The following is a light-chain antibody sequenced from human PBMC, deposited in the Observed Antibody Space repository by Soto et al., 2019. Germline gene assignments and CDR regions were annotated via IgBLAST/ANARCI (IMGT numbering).Light chain of an antibody. V-gene: IGLV1-44*01. Sequence: QSVLTQPPSASATPGQRVTISCSGSSSNIARRSVYWYQQLPVTAPKLLMYSSDLRPSGVPDRFAGSKSGTRASLAISGVQSEDEADYYCSTGDDSLNGWVFGGGTKLTVL. CDR1: SSNIARRS. CDR3: STGDDSLNGWV. J-gene: IGLJ3*02. CDR2: SSD.